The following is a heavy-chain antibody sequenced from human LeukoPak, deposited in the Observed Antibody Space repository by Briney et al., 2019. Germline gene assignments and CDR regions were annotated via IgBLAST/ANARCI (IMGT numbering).Heavy chain of an antibody. V-gene: IGHV5-51*01. CDR3: ARRTDSGWKWFDP. CDR1: GYRFTSYW. CDR2: IHPGEYER. Sequence: GESLKISCKASGYRFTSYWIGWVRQMPGKGLEWMGVIHPGEYERRYGPSFEGQVTTSADKSICTAYMQWSSLKASDTAMYYCARRTDSGWKWFDPWGQGTLVTVSS. D-gene: IGHD6-25*01. J-gene: IGHJ5*02.